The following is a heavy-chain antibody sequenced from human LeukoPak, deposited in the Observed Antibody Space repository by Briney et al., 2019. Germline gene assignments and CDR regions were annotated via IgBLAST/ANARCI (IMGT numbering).Heavy chain of an antibody. CDR3: AKDGGSHDAFDI. Sequence: PGGSLRLSCVASGFTFSSYAMSWVRQAPGKGLEWVSAISGSGGSTYYADSVKGRFTISRDNSKNTLYLQMNSLRAEDTAVYYCAKDGGSHDAFDIWSQGTMVTVSS. J-gene: IGHJ3*02. V-gene: IGHV3-23*01. CDR2: ISGSGGST. D-gene: IGHD2-15*01. CDR1: GFTFSSYA.